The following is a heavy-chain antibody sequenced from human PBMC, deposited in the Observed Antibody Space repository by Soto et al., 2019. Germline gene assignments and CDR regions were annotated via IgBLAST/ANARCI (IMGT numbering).Heavy chain of an antibody. CDR3: ARGTPYYDFWSGYSALDS. D-gene: IGHD3-3*01. J-gene: IGHJ4*02. V-gene: IGHV1-18*01. CDR2: ISAYNGNT. CDR1: GYTFTSYG. Sequence: ASVKVSCKASGYTFTSYGISWVRQAPGQGLEWMGWISAYNGNTNYAQKLQGRVTMTTDTSTSTAYMELRSLRSDDTAVYYCARGTPYYDFWSGYSALDSWGQGTLVTVSS.